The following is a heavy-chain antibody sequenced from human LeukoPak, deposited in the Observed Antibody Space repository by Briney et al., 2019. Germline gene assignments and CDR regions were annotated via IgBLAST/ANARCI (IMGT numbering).Heavy chain of an antibody. CDR1: GGSFSGYY. CDR2: INHSGST. D-gene: IGHD2-15*01. Sequence: PSETLSLTCAVYGGSFSGYYWSWIRQPPGKGLEWIGEINHSGSTNYNPSLKSRVTISVDTPKNQFSLKLSSVTAADTAVYYCAREFAKSVVAAKGEYYFDYWGQGTLVTVSS. V-gene: IGHV4-34*09. CDR3: AREFAKSVVAAKGEYYFDY. J-gene: IGHJ4*02.